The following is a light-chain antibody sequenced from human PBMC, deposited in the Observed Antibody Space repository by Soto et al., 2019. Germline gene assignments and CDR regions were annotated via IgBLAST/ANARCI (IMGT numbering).Light chain of an antibody. Sequence: DIQMTQSPSSLSASVGDRVTITCQASQDISNYLNWYQQKPGKAPKLLIYDASNLETGVPSRFSGSASGTDFTFTISTRQPEDMATYYCKQNDKHPPYPFGQGTKLEIK. CDR2: DAS. CDR3: KQNDKHPPYP. CDR1: QDISNY. J-gene: IGKJ2*01. V-gene: IGKV1-33*01.